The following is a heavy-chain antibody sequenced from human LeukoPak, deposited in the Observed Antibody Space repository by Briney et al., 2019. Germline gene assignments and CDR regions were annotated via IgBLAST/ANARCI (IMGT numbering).Heavy chain of an antibody. CDR3: ATYRQVQVPFEC. CDR1: GFTFSSYG. CDR2: IRYDGSNK. Sequence: PGGSLRLSCGASGFTFSSYGMHWVRQAPGKGLEWVAFIRYDGSNKYYADSVKGRFTISRDNSKSTLSLQMNSLRAEDTAIYYCATYRQVQVPFECWGQGTLVTVSS. V-gene: IGHV3-30*02. J-gene: IGHJ4*02. D-gene: IGHD5-18*01.